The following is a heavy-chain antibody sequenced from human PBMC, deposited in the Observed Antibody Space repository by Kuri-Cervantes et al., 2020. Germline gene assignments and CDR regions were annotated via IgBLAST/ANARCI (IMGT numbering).Heavy chain of an antibody. V-gene: IGHV3-9*01. Sequence: SLKISCAASGFTFDDYAMHWVRQAPGKGLEWVSGISWNSGSIGYADSVKGRFTISRDNAKNSLYLQMNSLRAEDTALYYCAREGYSSGKAGAFDIWGQGTMVTVSS. CDR2: ISWNSGSI. D-gene: IGHD6-19*01. J-gene: IGHJ3*02. CDR3: AREGYSSGKAGAFDI. CDR1: GFTFDDYA.